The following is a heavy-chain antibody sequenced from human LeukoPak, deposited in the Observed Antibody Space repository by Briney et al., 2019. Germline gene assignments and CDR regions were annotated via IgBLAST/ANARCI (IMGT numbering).Heavy chain of an antibody. J-gene: IGHJ4*02. Sequence: GSSVKVSCKASGGTFSSNYAFSWVRQAPGQGLEWMGRIIPFVGISNYAQKFQGRVTITADKSTTTAYIELSSLRSDDTAVYYCARRDLGYCSTGVCSPDYWGQGTLVTVSS. CDR3: ARRDLGYCSTGVCSPDY. D-gene: IGHD2-8*01. CDR2: IIPFVGIS. V-gene: IGHV1-69*04. CDR1: GGTFSSNYA.